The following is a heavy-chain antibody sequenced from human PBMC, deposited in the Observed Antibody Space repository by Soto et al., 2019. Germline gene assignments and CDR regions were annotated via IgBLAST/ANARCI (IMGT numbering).Heavy chain of an antibody. CDR2: ICYDGSNK. CDR1: GFTFRSYG. V-gene: IGHV3-33*01. Sequence: QVQLVESGGGVVQPGTSLRLSCAASGFTFRSYGIHWVLQAPGKGLYWVAVICYDGSNKYYADSVKGRFTISRDDYKNTLYLQMNSLRAEDTAVYHCARGGGSGDCISATCFTYYGMEGLGQGTTVTGSS. CDR3: ARGGGSGDCISATCFTYYGMEG. J-gene: IGHJ6*02. D-gene: IGHD2-2*02.